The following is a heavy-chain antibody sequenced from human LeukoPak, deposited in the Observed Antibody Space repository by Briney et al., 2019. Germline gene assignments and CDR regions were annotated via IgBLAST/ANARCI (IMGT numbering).Heavy chain of an antibody. V-gene: IGHV1-18*01. CDR1: GYTFTTSG. CDR3: ARDGLSQGYLGY. Sequence: ASVTVSCKASGYTFTTSGISWVRQAPGQGPEGMGWISAYNGNTNYAQMLQGRVTMTTDTSTSTAYMELRSLRSDDTAVYYCARDGLSQGYLGYWGQGTQVTVSS. CDR2: ISAYNGNT. D-gene: IGHD6-19*01. J-gene: IGHJ4*02.